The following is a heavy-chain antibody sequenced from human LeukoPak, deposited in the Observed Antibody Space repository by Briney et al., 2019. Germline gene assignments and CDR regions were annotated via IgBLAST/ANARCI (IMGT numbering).Heavy chain of an antibody. CDR2: MNPNSGNT. V-gene: IGHV1-8*01. Sequence: GASVKVFCKASGYTFTSYDINWVRQATGQGLEWMGWMNPNSGNTGYAQKFQGRVTMTRNTSISTAYMELSSLRSEDTAVYYCARLCDMVRGVSYDYWGQGTLVTVSS. D-gene: IGHD3-10*01. CDR1: GYTFTSYD. J-gene: IGHJ4*02. CDR3: ARLCDMVRGVSYDY.